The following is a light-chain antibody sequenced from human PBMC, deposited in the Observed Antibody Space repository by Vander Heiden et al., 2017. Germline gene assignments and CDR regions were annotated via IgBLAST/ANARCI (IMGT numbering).Light chain of an antibody. CDR1: QSVIYSSNNKNY. Sequence: DIVMTQSPDSLAVSLGERATINCKSSQSVIYSSNNKNYLAWYQQKPGQPPKLLIYWASTRESGVPDRFSGSGSGTDFTLTISSLQAEDVAVYYCQQYYNIPYTFGQGTKLEIK. CDR2: WAS. V-gene: IGKV4-1*01. CDR3: QQYYNIPYT. J-gene: IGKJ2*01.